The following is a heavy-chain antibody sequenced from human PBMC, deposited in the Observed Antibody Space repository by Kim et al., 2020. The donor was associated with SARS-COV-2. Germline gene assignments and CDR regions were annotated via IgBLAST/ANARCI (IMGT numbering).Heavy chain of an antibody. D-gene: IGHD3-10*01. CDR2: ISGSGGST. J-gene: IGHJ4*02. V-gene: IGHV3-23*01. CDR3: AKLRGYYGSGSPNYFDY. CDR1: GFTFSSYA. Sequence: GGSLRLSCAASGFTFSSYAMSWVRQAPGKGLEWVSAISGSGGSTYYADSVKGRFTISRDNSKNTLYLQMNSLRAEDTAVYYCAKLRGYYGSGSPNYFDYWGQGTLVTVSS.